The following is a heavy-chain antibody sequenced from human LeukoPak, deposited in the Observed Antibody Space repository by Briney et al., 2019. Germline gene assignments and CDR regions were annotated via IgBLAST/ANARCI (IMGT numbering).Heavy chain of an antibody. V-gene: IGHV4-31*03. CDR1: GGSISSGGYF. D-gene: IGHD3-22*01. CDR2: IYDSGST. J-gene: IGHJ4*02. CDR3: ATLSIYYDSSGYDY. Sequence: SETLSLTCTVSGGSISSGGYFWSWIRQHPGKGLEWIGYIYDSGSTYYNPSLKSRVTISVDTSKNQFSLKLSSVTAADTAVYYCATLSIYYDSSGYDYWGQGTLVTVSS.